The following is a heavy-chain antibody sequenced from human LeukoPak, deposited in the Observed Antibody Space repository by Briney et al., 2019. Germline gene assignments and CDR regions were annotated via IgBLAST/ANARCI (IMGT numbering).Heavy chain of an antibody. CDR1: GFTFTSSA. J-gene: IGHJ4*02. CDR2: IVVGSGNT. D-gene: IGHD3-10*01. V-gene: IGHV1-58*02. CDR3: AALWDTRGGYFDY. Sequence: ASVKVSCKASGFTFTSSAMQWVRQARGQRLEWIGWIVVGSGNTNYAQKFQERVTITRDMSTSTAYMELSGLGSEDTAVYYCAALWDTRGGYFDYWGQGTLVTVSS.